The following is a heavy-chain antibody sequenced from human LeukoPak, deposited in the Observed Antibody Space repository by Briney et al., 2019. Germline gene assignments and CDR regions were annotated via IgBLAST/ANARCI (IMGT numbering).Heavy chain of an antibody. D-gene: IGHD2-2*01. CDR2: ISNSGRTI. Sequence: GGSLRLPCAASGFTFSSYEMNWVRQAPGKGLEWVSYISNSGRTIFYADSVKGRFTVSRDNAKNSLYLQMNSLRAEDTAVYYCVRRYCSSTSCTLDSWGQGTLVTVSS. CDR1: GFTFSSYE. CDR3: VRRYCSSTSCTLDS. J-gene: IGHJ4*02. V-gene: IGHV3-48*03.